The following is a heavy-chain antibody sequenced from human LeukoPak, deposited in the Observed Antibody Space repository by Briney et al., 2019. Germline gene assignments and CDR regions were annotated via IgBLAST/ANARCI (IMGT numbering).Heavy chain of an antibody. CDR2: IYGGDSDT. D-gene: IGHD2-15*01. J-gene: IGHJ3*01. CDR1: GYSFTTYW. CDR3: ARLRYCSGGNCYADA. Sequence: GESLKISCKGSGYSFTTYWIGWVRPMPGKGLEWMGIIYGGDSDTRYSRSFQGQVTISADKSISTAYLQWSSLRASDTAMYYCARLRYCSGGNCYADAWGQGTMVTVSS. V-gene: IGHV5-51*01.